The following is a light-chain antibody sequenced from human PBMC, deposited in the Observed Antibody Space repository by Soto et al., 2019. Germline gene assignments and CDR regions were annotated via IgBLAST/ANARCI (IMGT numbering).Light chain of an antibody. V-gene: IGKV1-17*03. J-gene: IGKJ2*01. Sequence: DIQMTQSPSAMSASVGDRVTITCRASQGIRTDLVWFQQTPGKVPKSLIYAASSLENGFPARFSGSGSVTEFTLTIISLQPEDVATYYCLQHNSYPHTFGQGTKLEIK. CDR2: AAS. CDR3: LQHNSYPHT. CDR1: QGIRTD.